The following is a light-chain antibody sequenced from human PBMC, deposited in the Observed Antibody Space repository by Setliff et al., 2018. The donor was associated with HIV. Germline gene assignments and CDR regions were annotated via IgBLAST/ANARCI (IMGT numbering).Light chain of an antibody. CDR3: CSYAGESTFV. V-gene: IGLV2-23*02. J-gene: IGLJ2*01. Sequence: QSVLTQPASVSGSPGQSITISCTGTSSDVGNYNLVSWYQHYPGKAPKLIIYEVDKRPPGVSSRFSGSKSGNAASLTISGLQAEDEADYHCCSYAGESTFVFGGGTKVTV. CDR2: EVD. CDR1: SSDVGNYNL.